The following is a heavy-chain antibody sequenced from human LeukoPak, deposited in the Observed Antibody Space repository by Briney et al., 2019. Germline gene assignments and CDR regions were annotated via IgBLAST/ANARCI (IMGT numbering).Heavy chain of an antibody. CDR2: IYYSGST. J-gene: IGHJ5*02. Sequence: PSETLSLTCTVSGGSISSYYWSWIRQPPGKGLEWIGYIYYSGSTNYDPSLKSRVTISVDTSKNQFSLKLSSVTAADTAVYYCARDYGPWFDPWGQGTPVTVSS. CDR1: GGSISSYY. V-gene: IGHV4-59*01. CDR3: ARDYGPWFDP. D-gene: IGHD4-17*01.